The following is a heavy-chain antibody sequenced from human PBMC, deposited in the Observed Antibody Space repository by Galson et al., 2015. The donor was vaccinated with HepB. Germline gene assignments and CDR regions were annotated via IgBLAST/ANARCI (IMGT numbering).Heavy chain of an antibody. D-gene: IGHD6-19*01. CDR3: ARDFDSTGWYEWGY. V-gene: IGHV3-23*01. CDR2: ISAGGGGGR. CDR1: GFAFSNYA. Sequence: SLRLSCAASGFAFSNYAMNWVRHSLGEGLQWVALISAGGGGGRHYADSVTGRFSISRDDSKNMLYLQMNGLRADDTAVYYCARDFDSTGWYEWGYWGQGTLVSVSS. J-gene: IGHJ4*02.